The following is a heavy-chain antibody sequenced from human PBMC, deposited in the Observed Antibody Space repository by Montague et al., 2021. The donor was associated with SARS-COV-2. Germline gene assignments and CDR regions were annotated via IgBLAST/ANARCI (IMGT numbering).Heavy chain of an antibody. D-gene: IGHD3-9*01. J-gene: IGHJ4*02. CDR1: GFSLSTSGMC. CDR2: IDWDDDK. CDR3: ARSYYDILTGYYMAFDY. V-gene: IGHV2-70*01. Sequence: PALVKPTQTLTLTCTFSGFSLSTSGMCVSWIRQPPGKALEWLAHIDWDDDKYYSTSLKTRLTISKDTSKIQVVLTMTNMDPVDTATYYCARSYYDILTGYYMAFDYWRQGTLVTVSS.